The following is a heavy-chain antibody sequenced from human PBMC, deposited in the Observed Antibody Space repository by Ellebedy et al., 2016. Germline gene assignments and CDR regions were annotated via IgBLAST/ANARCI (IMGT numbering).Heavy chain of an antibody. CDR2: IYPGDSDT. D-gene: IGHD3-16*01. CDR1: GYSFTSYW. Sequence: GESLKISCKGSGYSFTSYWIAWVRQMPGKGLEWMGTIYPGDSDTRYRPAFQGQVTISADKSITTAYLQWNSLKASDTAMYYCARGDRNWFDPWGQGTLVTVSS. V-gene: IGHV5-51*01. J-gene: IGHJ5*02. CDR3: ARGDRNWFDP.